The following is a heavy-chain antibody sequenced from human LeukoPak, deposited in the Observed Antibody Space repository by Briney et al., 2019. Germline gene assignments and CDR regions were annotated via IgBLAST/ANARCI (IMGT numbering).Heavy chain of an antibody. CDR3: AKTGEALDYGDYST. J-gene: IGHJ3*01. CDR1: GFTFSSYA. V-gene: IGHV3-23*01. D-gene: IGHD4-17*01. Sequence: GGSLRLSCAASGFTFSSYAMSWVRQAPGKGLEWVSAISGSGGGTYYADSVKGRFTISRDNSKNTLYLQMNSLRAEDTAVYYCAKTGEALDYGDYSTWGQGTMVTVSS. CDR2: ISGSGGGT.